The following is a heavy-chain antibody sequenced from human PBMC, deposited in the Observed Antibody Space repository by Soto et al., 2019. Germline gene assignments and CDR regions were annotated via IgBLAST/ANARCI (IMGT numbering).Heavy chain of an antibody. Sequence: PSETLSLTCTVSGGSISSGGYYWSWIRQHPGKGLEWIGYIYYSGSTYYNPSLKSRVTISVDTSKNQFSLKLSSVTAADTAVYYCARGLPHYYYYYGMDVWGQGTTVTVS. V-gene: IGHV4-31*03. J-gene: IGHJ6*02. CDR2: IYYSGST. CDR1: GGSISSGGYY. CDR3: ARGLPHYYYYYGMDV.